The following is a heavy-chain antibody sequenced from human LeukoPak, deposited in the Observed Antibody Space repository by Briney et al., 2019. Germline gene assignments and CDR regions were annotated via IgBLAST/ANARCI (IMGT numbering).Heavy chain of an antibody. J-gene: IGHJ4*02. CDR3: AREGITRVRGVIMRYYFDY. Sequence: GRSLRLSCAASGFTVSSYYMTWVRQAPGKGLVWVSRINSDGSSTSYADSVKGRFTISRDNAKNTLYLQMNSLRAEDTAVYYCAREGITRVRGVIMRYYFDYWGQGTLVTVSS. D-gene: IGHD3-10*01. CDR1: GFTVSSYY. V-gene: IGHV3-74*01. CDR2: INSDGSST.